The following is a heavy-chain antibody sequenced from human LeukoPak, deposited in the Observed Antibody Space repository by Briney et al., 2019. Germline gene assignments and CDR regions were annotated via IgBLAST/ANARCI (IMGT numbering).Heavy chain of an antibody. CDR1: GGSISSYY. J-gene: IGHJ4*02. CDR2: IYYSGST. D-gene: IGHD3-22*01. CDR3: ARALGEFNYDISGYFDK. Sequence: SETLSLTCTVSGGSISSYYWSWIRQPPGKGLEWIGYIYYSGSTNYNPSLKSRVTISVDTSKNQFSLKLSSVTAADTAVYYCARALGEFNYDISGYFDKWGQGTLVTVSS. V-gene: IGHV4-59*08.